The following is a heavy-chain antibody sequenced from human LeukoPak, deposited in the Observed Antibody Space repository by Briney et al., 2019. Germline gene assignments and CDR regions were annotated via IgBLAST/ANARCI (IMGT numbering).Heavy chain of an antibody. Sequence: PSETLSLTCTVSGGSISSSSYYWGWIRQPPGKGLEWIGSIYYSGSTYYNPSLKSRVTISVDTSKNQFSLKLSSVTAADTAVYYCARESDYYYYMDVWGKETTVTVSS. CDR1: GGSISSSSYY. CDR3: ARESDYYYYMDV. CDR2: IYYSGST. J-gene: IGHJ6*03. V-gene: IGHV4-39*07.